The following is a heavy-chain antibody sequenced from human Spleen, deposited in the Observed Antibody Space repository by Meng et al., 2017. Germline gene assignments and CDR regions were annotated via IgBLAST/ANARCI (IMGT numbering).Heavy chain of an antibody. CDR3: AREEVIVVVVAATPAEYYYGMDV. J-gene: IGHJ6*02. V-gene: IGHV1-2*06. CDR1: GYNFPDYW. CDR2: IDPKSGDT. Sequence: ASVKVSCKPSGYNFPDYWLHWVRRAPGQGLEWMGRIDPKSGDTHYAQRFQGRVTMTRDTSISTAYMELSRLRSDDTAVYYCAREEVIVVVVAATPAEYYYGMDVWGQGTTVTVSS. D-gene: IGHD2-15*01.